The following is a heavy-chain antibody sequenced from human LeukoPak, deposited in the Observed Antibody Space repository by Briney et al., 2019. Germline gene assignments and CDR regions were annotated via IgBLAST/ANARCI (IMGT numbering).Heavy chain of an antibody. CDR1: GGSISGYY. V-gene: IGHV4-59*01. J-gene: IGHJ2*01. D-gene: IGHD4-23*01. CDR2: IYYNGST. Sequence: SETLSLTCRVSGGSISGYYWSWIRQPPGKGLEWIGFIYYNGSTNYNPSLKSRITISVDTSKNQFSLKLNSVTAADTAIFYCARIRRYDYDGFRPGWVYWYFDVWGRGTLVTVSS. CDR3: ARIRRYDYDGFRPGWVYWYFDV.